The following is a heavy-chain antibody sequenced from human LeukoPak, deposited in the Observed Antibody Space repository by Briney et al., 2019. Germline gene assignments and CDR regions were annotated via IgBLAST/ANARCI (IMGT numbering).Heavy chain of an antibody. J-gene: IGHJ1*01. V-gene: IGHV4-59*08. D-gene: IGHD3-10*01. CDR2: IYYGGST. Sequence: SETLSLTCSVSGGSIRETYWSWIRQPPGKGLEWMGYIYYGGSTKSNPSLENRVTISVDASKNEFSLRLSSVTAADTAVYYCARHYMVRGVGYFQHWGQGTLVTVSS. CDR3: ARHYMVRGVGYFQH. CDR1: GGSIRETY.